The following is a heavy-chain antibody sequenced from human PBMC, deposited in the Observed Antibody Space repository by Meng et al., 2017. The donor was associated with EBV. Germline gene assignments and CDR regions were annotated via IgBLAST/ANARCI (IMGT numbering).Heavy chain of an antibody. CDR1: DGSISSSSYY. J-gene: IGHJ4*02. D-gene: IGHD6-13*01. CDR2: IYYSGST. Sequence: LQVHESGPGLVKPSATLSLTCTVSDGSISSSSYYWGWIRQPPGKGLEWIGSIYYSGSTYYNPSLKSRVTISVDTSKNQFSLKLSSVTAADTAVYYCARGGIAAAGLHWGQGTLVTVSS. CDR3: ARGGIAAAGLH. V-gene: IGHV4-39*07.